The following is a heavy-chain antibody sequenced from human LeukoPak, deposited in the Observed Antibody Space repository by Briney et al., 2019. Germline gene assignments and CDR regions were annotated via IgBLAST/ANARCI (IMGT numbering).Heavy chain of an antibody. CDR1: GFTFSSYG. CDR3: ARDMTGIAAAGTFNY. V-gene: IGHV3-33*01. D-gene: IGHD6-13*01. Sequence: GGSLRLSCAASGFTFSSYGMHWVRQAPGKGLEWVAVIRYDGSNKYYADSVKGRFTISRDNSKNTLYLQMNSLRAEDTAVYYCARDMTGIAAAGTFNYWGQGTLVTVSS. CDR2: IRYDGSNK. J-gene: IGHJ4*02.